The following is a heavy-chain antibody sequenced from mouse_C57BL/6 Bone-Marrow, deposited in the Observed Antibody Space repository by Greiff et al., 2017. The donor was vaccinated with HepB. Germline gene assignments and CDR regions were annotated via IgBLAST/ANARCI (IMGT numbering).Heavy chain of an antibody. Sequence: VKLMESGPELVKPGASVKISCKASGYAFSSSWMNWVKQRPGKGLEWIGRIYPGDGDTNYNGKFKGKATLTADKSSSTAYMQLSSLTSEDSAVYFCANWDDYWGQGTTLTVSS. J-gene: IGHJ2*01. CDR2: IYPGDGDT. D-gene: IGHD4-1*01. V-gene: IGHV1-82*01. CDR3: ANWDDY. CDR1: GYAFSSSW.